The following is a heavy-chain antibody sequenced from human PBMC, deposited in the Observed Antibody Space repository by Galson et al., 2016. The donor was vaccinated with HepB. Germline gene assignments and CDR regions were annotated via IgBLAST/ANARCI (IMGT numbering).Heavy chain of an antibody. D-gene: IGHD3-9*01. CDR1: GFTFSSYA. CDR3: AKDRKGRKLYFDEIDY. CDR2: IYVSGDIT. Sequence: SLRLSCAASGFTFSSYAMSWVRQAPGKGLEWVSGIYVSGDITSYADSVKARFTISRDNSKNILYLEMNSLRAEDTAVYYCAKDRKGRKLYFDEIDYWGQGTLVTVSS. J-gene: IGHJ4*02. V-gene: IGHV3-23*01.